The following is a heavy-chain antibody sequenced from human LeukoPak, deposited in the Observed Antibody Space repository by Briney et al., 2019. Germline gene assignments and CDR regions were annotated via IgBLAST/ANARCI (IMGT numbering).Heavy chain of an antibody. D-gene: IGHD6-19*01. Sequence: GGSLRLSCAASGFTFTSYSMNWVRQAPGKGLEWVSSVSSSSNYIYYADSVKGRFTISRDNAKNSLYLQMNSLRAEDTAVYYCAREPGDSSGWSEWGQGTLVTVSS. CDR3: AREPGDSSGWSE. J-gene: IGHJ4*02. CDR2: VSSSSNYI. CDR1: GFTFTSYS. V-gene: IGHV3-21*01.